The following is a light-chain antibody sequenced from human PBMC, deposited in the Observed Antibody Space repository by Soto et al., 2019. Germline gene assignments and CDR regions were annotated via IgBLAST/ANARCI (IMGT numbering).Light chain of an antibody. Sequence: DIQMTQSPSSLSASVGDRVTITCRASQSIGRYLNWYQQKPGKAPSLLISTTTTLQSEVPSRFSGSGSGTDFTLTITSLPPEDSATYYCQQTYSTIFTFGPGTIVDIK. CDR1: QSIGRY. J-gene: IGKJ3*01. CDR3: QQTYSTIFT. V-gene: IGKV1-39*01. CDR2: TTT.